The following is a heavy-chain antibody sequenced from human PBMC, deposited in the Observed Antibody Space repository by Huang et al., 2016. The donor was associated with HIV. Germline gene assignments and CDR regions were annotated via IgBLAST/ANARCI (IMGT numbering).Heavy chain of an antibody. D-gene: IGHD3-9*01. Sequence: QVRLVQSGAEVKKPGASVKVSCKAYDYVLTTYAYSWVWQAPGQGLEWLGWIGPYNINTWYGRNLQDRVTITTDTSTGTAYMELRGLRSDDTAVYYCARENMLTDHTGNYYYIDVWGDGTTVTVSS. V-gene: IGHV1-18*01. J-gene: IGHJ6*03. CDR3: ARENMLTDHTGNYYYIDV. CDR1: DYVLTTYA. CDR2: IGPYNINT.